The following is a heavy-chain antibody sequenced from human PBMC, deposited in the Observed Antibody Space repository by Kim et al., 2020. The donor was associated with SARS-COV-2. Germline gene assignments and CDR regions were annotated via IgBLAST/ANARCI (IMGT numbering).Heavy chain of an antibody. D-gene: IGHD2-21*01. Sequence: DDAAPVKGRFNISRDESKNTLYLQMNRLKTEDTAVYYCATDLALCGYYDYWGQGTLVTVSS. CDR3: ATDLALCGYYDY. V-gene: IGHV3-15*01. J-gene: IGHJ4*02.